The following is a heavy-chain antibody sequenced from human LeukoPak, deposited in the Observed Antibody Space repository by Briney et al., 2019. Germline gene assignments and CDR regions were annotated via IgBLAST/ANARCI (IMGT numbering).Heavy chain of an antibody. CDR2: TNPNSGYT. CDR1: GYTFTSYD. D-gene: IGHD6-19*01. Sequence: GASVKVSCKASGYTFTSYDINWVRQVTGQGLEWMGWTNPNSGYTGYAQKFQGRVTITRNTAISTAYMELSSLRSEDTAVYYCARVAGSIDYWGQGTLVTVSS. J-gene: IGHJ4*02. V-gene: IGHV1-8*03. CDR3: ARVAGSIDY.